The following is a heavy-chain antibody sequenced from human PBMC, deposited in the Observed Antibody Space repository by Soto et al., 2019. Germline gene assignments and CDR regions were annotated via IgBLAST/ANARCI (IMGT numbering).Heavy chain of an antibody. J-gene: IGHJ6*03. CDR1: GGTFSSYT. V-gene: IGHV1-69*04. Sequence: ASVKVSCKASGGTFSSYTISWVRQAPGQGLEWMGRIIPILGIANYAQKFQGRVTITADKSTSTAYMELSSLRSEDTAVYYCARDIGYPSSDYYYYMDVWGKGTTVTVSS. CDR3: ARDIGYPSSDYYYYMDV. D-gene: IGHD2-15*01. CDR2: IIPILGIA.